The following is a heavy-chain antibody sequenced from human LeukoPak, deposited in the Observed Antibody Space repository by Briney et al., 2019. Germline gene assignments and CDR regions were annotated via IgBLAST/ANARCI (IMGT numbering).Heavy chain of an antibody. CDR3: DKCNHLRFWEWFKGFD. CDR1: GGTFSSYA. D-gene: IGHD3-3*01. Sequence: SVKVSCKASGGTFSSYAVSWVRQAPGQGLEWMGGIIPIFGTANYAQKFQGRVTITADESTSTAYMELSSLRSEDTAVYYCDKCNHLRFWEWFKGFDGAQEPLVTVPS. CDR2: IIPIFGTA. V-gene: IGHV1-69*13. J-gene: IGHJ4*02.